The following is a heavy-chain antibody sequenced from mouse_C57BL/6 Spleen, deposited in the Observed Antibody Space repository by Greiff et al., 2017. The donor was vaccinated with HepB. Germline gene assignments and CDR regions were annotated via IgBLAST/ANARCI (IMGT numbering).Heavy chain of an antibody. Sequence: QVQLQQPGAELVKPGASVKLSCTASGYTFTSYWMHWVKQRPGQGLEWIGRIDPSDSDTDYNQKFKGKATLTVDKSSSTAYLQLSSLTSEDSAVYYYAIESGGYYCSGYGWFAYWGQGTLVTVSA. V-gene: IGHV1-74*01. CDR1: GYTFTSYW. D-gene: IGHD1-1*01. CDR2: IDPSDSDT. CDR3: AIESGGYYCSGYGWFAY. J-gene: IGHJ3*01.